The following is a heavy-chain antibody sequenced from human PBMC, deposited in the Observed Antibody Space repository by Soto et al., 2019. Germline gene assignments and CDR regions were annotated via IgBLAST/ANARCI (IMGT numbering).Heavy chain of an antibody. CDR2: IHYSGST. CDR1: GGSVISDTYY. CDR3: ATDAYRYFAS. V-gene: IGHV4-61*01. Sequence: SETLSLTCTFSGGSVISDTYYWSWMRKPPGRGLEWIGHIHYSGSTDYNPSLRSRVTISVDTSTNQFSLKLSSVTAADTAVYYCATDAYRYFASWGQGTPVPVSP. J-gene: IGHJ4*02. D-gene: IGHD2-2*02.